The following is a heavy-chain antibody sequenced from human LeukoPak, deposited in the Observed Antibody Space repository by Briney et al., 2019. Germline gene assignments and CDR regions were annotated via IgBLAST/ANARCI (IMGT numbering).Heavy chain of an antibody. V-gene: IGHV4-30-4*08. CDR1: GGSFSGYY. Sequence: SETLSLTCAVYGGSFSGYYWSWIRQPPGKGLEWIGSIYYSGSTYYNPSLKSRVTVSVDTSKDEFSLKLSSVTAADTAIYYCARAGQYHHNSAGYFPDYWGQGTLVTVSS. CDR2: IYYSGST. D-gene: IGHD3-22*01. CDR3: ARAGQYHHNSAGYFPDY. J-gene: IGHJ4*02.